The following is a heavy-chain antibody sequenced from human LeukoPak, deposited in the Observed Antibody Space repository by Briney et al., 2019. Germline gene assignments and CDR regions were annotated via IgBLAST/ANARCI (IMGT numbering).Heavy chain of an antibody. CDR1: GGTFSSYA. Sequence: SVKVSCKASGGTFSSYAISWVRQAPGQGLEWMGRIIPTLGIANYAQKFQGRVTITADKSTSTAYMELSSLRSEDTAVYYCAREGDRGYYYGSGSSHFDYWGQGTLVTVSS. CDR2: IIPTLGIA. V-gene: IGHV1-69*04. J-gene: IGHJ4*02. D-gene: IGHD3-10*01. CDR3: AREGDRGYYYGSGSSHFDY.